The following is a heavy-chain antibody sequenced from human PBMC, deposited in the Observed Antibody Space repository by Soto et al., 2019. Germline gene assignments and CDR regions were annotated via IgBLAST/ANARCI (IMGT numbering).Heavy chain of an antibody. J-gene: IGHJ6*02. CDR1: GFTFDDYA. Sequence: GGSLRLSCAASGFTFDDYAMHWVRQAPGKGLEWVSLISGDGGSTYYADSVKGRFPISRANSKNSLYLHMNSLRTEDTALYSCANDMPPSFGVFTSYYYGMDVWGQGTMVTVSS. CDR3: ANDMPPSFGVFTSYYYGMDV. D-gene: IGHD3-3*01. V-gene: IGHV3-43*02. CDR2: ISGDGGST.